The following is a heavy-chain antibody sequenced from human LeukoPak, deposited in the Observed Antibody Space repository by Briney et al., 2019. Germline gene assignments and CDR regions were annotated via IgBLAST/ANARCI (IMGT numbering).Heavy chain of an antibody. CDR1: GGSISFYS. CDR3: ARGGPGYGYYFQY. J-gene: IGHJ4*02. CDR2: IEGSGRN. D-gene: IGHD3-9*01. V-gene: IGHV4-4*07. Sequence: SETLSLTCKVSGGSISFYSWNWIRQPAGKGLEWIGRIEGSGRNNSNPSLKSRVTMSGDTSKNEFSLKLTSLTAADTAVYYCARGGPGYGYYFQYWGQGALVTVAS.